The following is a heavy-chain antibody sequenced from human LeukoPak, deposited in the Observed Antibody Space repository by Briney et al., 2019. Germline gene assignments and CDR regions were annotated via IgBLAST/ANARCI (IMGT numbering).Heavy chain of an antibody. CDR2: INQDGSER. D-gene: IGHD2-15*01. V-gene: IGHV3-7*01. CDR1: LFTFSTYW. CDR3: ARVVAARSFYFDY. J-gene: IGHJ4*02. Sequence: PGGSLRLSCAASLFTFSTYWMSWVHQASGKGLEWVANINQDGSERYLVDSVKGRFTISRDNAKNSLYLQMNSLRAEDTAVYYCARVVAARSFYFDYWGQGTLVTVSS.